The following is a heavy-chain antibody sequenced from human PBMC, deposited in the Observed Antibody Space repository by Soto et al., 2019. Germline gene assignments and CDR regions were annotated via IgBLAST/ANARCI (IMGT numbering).Heavy chain of an antibody. V-gene: IGHV3-33*01. CDR2: IWYDGSNK. Sequence: QVQLVESGGGVVQPGRSLRLSCAASGFTFSSYGMHWVRQAPGKGLEWVAVIWYDGSNKYYADSVKGRFTIARDNSKNTMYMQMNSLRAEDTVVYYCARESLDYGDYEVGFDIVGYWGQGTLVTVSS. CDR1: GFTFSSYG. CDR3: ARESLDYGDYEVGFDIVGY. D-gene: IGHD4-17*01. J-gene: IGHJ4*02.